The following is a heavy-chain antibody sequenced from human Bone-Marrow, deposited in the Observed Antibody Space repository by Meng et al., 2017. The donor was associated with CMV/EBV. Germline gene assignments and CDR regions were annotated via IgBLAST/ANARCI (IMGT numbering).Heavy chain of an antibody. D-gene: IGHD5-18*01. Sequence: GGSLRLSCAASGFTFSNYWMSWVRQAPGKGLEWVANIKQDGSEKYYVDSVKGRFTISRDNSKNTLYLQMSSLRADDTAIYYCTRDQGYNYGSDAFDIWGQGTMVTVSS. CDR1: GFTFSNYW. CDR2: IKQDGSEK. J-gene: IGHJ3*02. V-gene: IGHV3-7*01. CDR3: TRDQGYNYGSDAFDI.